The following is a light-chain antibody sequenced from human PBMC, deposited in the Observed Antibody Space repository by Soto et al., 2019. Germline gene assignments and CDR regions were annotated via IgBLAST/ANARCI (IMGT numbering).Light chain of an antibody. Sequence: QSVLTQPPSVSEAPRQRVTISCSGSSSNIGNNAVNWYQQLPGKAPKLLIYYDDLLPPGVSDRFSGSKSGTSASLVISGLQSEDEADYYCAARNDSLKGVVFGGGTKLTVL. CDR1: SSNIGNNA. V-gene: IGLV1-36*01. CDR3: AARNDSLKGVV. CDR2: YDD. J-gene: IGLJ2*01.